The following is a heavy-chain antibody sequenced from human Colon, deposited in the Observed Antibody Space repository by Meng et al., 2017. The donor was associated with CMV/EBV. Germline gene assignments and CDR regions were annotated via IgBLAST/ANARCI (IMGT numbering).Heavy chain of an antibody. V-gene: IGHV3-7*01. J-gene: IGHJ4*02. D-gene: IGHD3-10*01. Sequence: GESLKISCTASGFTFGDYAMSWVRQAPGKGLEWVANIKQDGSEKYYVDSVKGRFTISRDNAKNSLYLQMNSLRAEDTAVYYCARATQFGYWGQGTLVTVSS. CDR3: ARATQFGY. CDR1: GFTFGDYA. CDR2: IKQDGSEK.